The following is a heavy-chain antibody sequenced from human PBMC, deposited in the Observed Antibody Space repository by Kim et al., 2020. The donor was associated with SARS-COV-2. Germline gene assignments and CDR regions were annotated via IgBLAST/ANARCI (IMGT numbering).Heavy chain of an antibody. J-gene: IGHJ4*02. D-gene: IGHD3-22*01. CDR2: ISSSSSYI. CDR3: ARDLPDSSGYYSPFFDY. Sequence: GGSLRLSCAASGFTFSSYSMNWVRQAPGKGLEWVSSISSSSSYIYYADSVKGRFTISRDNAKNSLYLQMNSLRAEDTAVYYCARDLPDSSGYYSPFFDYWGRGTLVTVSS. V-gene: IGHV3-21*01. CDR1: GFTFSSYS.